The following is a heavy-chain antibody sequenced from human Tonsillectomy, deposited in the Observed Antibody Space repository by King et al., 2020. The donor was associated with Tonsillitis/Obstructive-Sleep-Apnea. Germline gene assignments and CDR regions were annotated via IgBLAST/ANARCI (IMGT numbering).Heavy chain of an antibody. Sequence: VQLVQSGAEVKKPGASVKASCKAYGYTFTRYYIHWVRQAPGQGLEWMGIINPRDGINTYAQKFQGRVSMTRDTSTNTVHMELTSLRSEDTAVYYCARDDKDDRYFDYWGQGTLVTVSS. CDR3: ARDDKDDRYFDY. V-gene: IGHV1-46*01. D-gene: IGHD2-15*01. CDR2: INPRDGIN. J-gene: IGHJ4*02. CDR1: GYTFTRYY.